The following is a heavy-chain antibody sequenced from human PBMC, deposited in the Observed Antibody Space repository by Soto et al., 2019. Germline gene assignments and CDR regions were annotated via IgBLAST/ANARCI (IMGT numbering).Heavy chain of an antibody. V-gene: IGHV4-59*01. J-gene: IGHJ4*02. Sequence: SETLSLTCTVSSGSISSYYWSWIRQPPGEGLEWIGYIHFSGSTNYNPALKSRVTISVDTSKNQFSLKLSSVTAADTAVYYCARRVGTTFYFDYWGQGTLVTVSS. CDR1: SGSISSYY. CDR3: ARRVGTTFYFDY. D-gene: IGHD1-26*01. CDR2: IHFSGST.